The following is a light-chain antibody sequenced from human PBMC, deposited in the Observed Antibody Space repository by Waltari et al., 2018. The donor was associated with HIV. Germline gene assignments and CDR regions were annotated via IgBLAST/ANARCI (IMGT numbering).Light chain of an antibody. V-gene: IGKV1-39*01. CDR3: QQTYSTPGT. J-gene: IGKJ1*01. CDR1: QSISSY. Sequence: DIQMTQSPSSLSASVGDSVTITCRASQSISSYFNWYQQKPGKAPKVLIYAASGLESGVPSRLSGSGSGTDFTLTISSLQPEDVATYYGQQTYSTPGTFGQGTKVEIK. CDR2: AAS.